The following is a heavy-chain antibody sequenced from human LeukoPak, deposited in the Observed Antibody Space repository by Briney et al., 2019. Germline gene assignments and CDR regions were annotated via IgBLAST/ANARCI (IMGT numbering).Heavy chain of an antibody. V-gene: IGHV4-59*01. CDR3: ARDPGFGELLSVGYFDL. CDR1: GGSISESY. J-gene: IGHJ2*01. Sequence: SETLSVTCTVSGGSISESYWSWVRQPPGRGLEWVGFVYNGRSANYNPSLKSRLTMSLHTSKNQFSLRLNSLTTADTAVYYCARDPGFGELLSVGYFDLWARGILVTVS. D-gene: IGHD3-10*01. CDR2: VYNGRSA.